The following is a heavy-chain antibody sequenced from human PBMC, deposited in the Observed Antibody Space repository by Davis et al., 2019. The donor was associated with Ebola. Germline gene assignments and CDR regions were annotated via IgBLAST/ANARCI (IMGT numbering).Heavy chain of an antibody. CDR2: IYTSGST. CDR3: ARVGDFWSGYYQGTFDY. D-gene: IGHD3-3*01. Sequence: PSETLSLTCTVSGGSISSGSYYWSWIRQPAGKGLEWIGRIYTSGSTNYNPSLKSRVTMSVDTSKNQFSLKLSSVTAADTAVYYCARVGDFWSGYYQGTFDYWGQGTLVTVSS. CDR1: GGSISSGSYY. J-gene: IGHJ4*02. V-gene: IGHV4-61*02.